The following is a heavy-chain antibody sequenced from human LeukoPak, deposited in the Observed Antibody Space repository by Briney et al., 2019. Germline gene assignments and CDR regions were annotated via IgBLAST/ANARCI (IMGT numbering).Heavy chain of an antibody. CDR2: ISWNSYSI. D-gene: IGHD6-19*01. CDR3: AKDSSGWPLFDY. V-gene: IGHV3-9*03. CDR1: GFTFDDYA. Sequence: GGSLRLSCAASGFTFDDYAMHWVRQAPGKGLEWVSGISWNSYSIGYADSVKGRFTISRDNAKNSLYLQMNSLRAEDMGFYYCAKDSSGWPLFDYWGQGTLVTVSS. J-gene: IGHJ4*02.